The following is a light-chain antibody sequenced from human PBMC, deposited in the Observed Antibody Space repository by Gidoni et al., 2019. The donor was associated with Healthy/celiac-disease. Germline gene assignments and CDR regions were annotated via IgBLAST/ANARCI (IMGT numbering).Light chain of an antibody. CDR2: GNS. V-gene: IGLV1-40*01. J-gene: IGLJ2*01. CDR1: SINIGAGYD. Sequence: QSVPTQPPPVSGAPGQRATISCTGSSINIGAGYDVHWYQQLPGTAPKLLIYGNSNRPSGVPDRFSGSKSGTSASLAITGLQAEDEADYYCQSYDSSLSGSGVFGGGTKLTVL. CDR3: QSYDSSLSGSGV.